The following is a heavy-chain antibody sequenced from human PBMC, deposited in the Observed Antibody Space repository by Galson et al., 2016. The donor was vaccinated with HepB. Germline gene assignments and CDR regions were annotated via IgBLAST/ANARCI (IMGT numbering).Heavy chain of an antibody. V-gene: IGHV3-30*03. CDR2: DSMDGRRK. D-gene: IGHD6-19*01. CDR1: GLIFRGYG. CDR3: ARKGSGWHESNFDY. Sequence: SLRLSCASSGLIFRGYGMHWVRQAPGKGLEWVAADSMDGRRKFYADSVRGRFTVSRDNAKNSLYLQMNSLTAEDTAVYYCARKGSGWHESNFDYWGQGALVTVSS. J-gene: IGHJ4*02.